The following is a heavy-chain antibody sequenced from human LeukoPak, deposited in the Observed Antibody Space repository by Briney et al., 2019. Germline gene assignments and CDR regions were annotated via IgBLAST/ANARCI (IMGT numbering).Heavy chain of an antibody. V-gene: IGHV3-23*01. CDR1: GFTFSSYA. CDR3: AKAKTVTRDYLDY. CDR2: ISGSGGST. Sequence: PGGSLRLSCAASGFTFSSYALSWVRQAPGKGLEWVSAISGSGGSTYYADSVKGGFTISRENSENTLYLQMNSLRAEDTAVYYCAKAKTVTRDYLDYWGQGTLVTVSS. J-gene: IGHJ4*02. D-gene: IGHD4-17*01.